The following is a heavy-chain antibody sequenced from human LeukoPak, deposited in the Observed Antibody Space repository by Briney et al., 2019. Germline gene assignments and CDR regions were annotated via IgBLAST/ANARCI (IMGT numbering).Heavy chain of an antibody. V-gene: IGHV3-30*18. CDR3: AKDFQGRWTIDY. CDR2: ILSDGNND. Sequence: GGSLRLSGAASGFTFSSNAIHWVRQAPGKGLEWVAMILSDGNNDYYADSVKGRFTISRDNSKNTLYLQMNSLRPEDTAVYYCAKDFQGRWTIDYWGQGTLVTVSP. CDR1: GFTFSSNA. J-gene: IGHJ4*02. D-gene: IGHD3/OR15-3a*01.